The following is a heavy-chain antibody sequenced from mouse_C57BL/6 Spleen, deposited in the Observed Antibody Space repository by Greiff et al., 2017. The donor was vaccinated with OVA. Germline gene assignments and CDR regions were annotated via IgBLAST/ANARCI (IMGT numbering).Heavy chain of an antibody. Sequence: EVQLQESGGDLVKPGGSLKLSCAASGFTFSSYGMSWVRQTPDKRLEWVATISSGGSYTYYPDSVKGRFTISRDNAKNTLYLQMSSLKSEDTAMYYCARHFYGSRGYYFDYWGQGTTLTVSS. J-gene: IGHJ2*01. D-gene: IGHD1-1*01. CDR3: ARHFYGSRGYYFDY. CDR2: ISSGGSYT. CDR1: GFTFSSYG. V-gene: IGHV5-6*01.